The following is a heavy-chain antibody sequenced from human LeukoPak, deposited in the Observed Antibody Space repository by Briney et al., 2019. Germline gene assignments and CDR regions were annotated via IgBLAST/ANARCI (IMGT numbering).Heavy chain of an antibody. CDR3: ARAYYGSGSYYVDY. CDR2: IGSNGDGI. CDR1: GFSFSSYP. J-gene: IGHJ4*02. Sequence: GGSLRLSCAASGFSFSSYPMHWVRQAPGKGLEYVSVIGSNGDGIYYANSVKGRFTISRDNSKNTLYLQMGSLRTEDMAVYYCARAYYGSGSYYVDYWGQGTLVIVSS. V-gene: IGHV3-64*01. D-gene: IGHD3-10*01.